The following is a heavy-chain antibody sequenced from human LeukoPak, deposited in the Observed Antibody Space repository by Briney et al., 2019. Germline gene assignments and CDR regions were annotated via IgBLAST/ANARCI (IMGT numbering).Heavy chain of an antibody. J-gene: IGHJ4*02. D-gene: IGHD1-7*01. CDR3: ARELELSPVASDY. V-gene: IGHV1-18*01. Sequence: GASVKVSCKASGYTFTSYGISWVRQAPGQGLEWMGWISAYNGNTNYAQKFQGRVTITADESTSTAYMELSSLRSEDTAVYYCARELELSPVASDYWGQGTLVTVSS. CDR1: GYTFTSYG. CDR2: ISAYNGNT.